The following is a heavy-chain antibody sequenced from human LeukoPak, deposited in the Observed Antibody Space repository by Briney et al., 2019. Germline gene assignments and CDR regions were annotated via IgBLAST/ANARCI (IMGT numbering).Heavy chain of an antibody. Sequence: PSGTLSLTCAVYGGSFSGYYWSWIRQPPGKGLEWIGEINHSGSTNYNPSLKSRVTISVDTSKNQFSLKLSSVTAADTAVYYCARGTNKRWLQFGAFDIWGQGTMVTVSS. D-gene: IGHD5-24*01. CDR1: GGSFSGYY. J-gene: IGHJ3*02. CDR3: ARGTNKRWLQFGAFDI. V-gene: IGHV4-34*01. CDR2: INHSGST.